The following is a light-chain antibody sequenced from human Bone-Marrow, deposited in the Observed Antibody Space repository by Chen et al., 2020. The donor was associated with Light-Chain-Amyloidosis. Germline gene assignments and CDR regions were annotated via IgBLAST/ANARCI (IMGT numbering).Light chain of an antibody. CDR2: EVT. V-gene: IGLV2-14*01. CDR3: SSYTITNTLV. CDR1: SSDVGGDNH. Sequence: QSALTQPASVSGSPGQSITISCTDTSSDVGGDNHVSWYQHHPDKAPKLMIYEVTNRPAWVPDRFAGSKSDNTASLTISGLQTEDEADYFGSSYTITNTLVFGSGTRVTVL. J-gene: IGLJ1*01.